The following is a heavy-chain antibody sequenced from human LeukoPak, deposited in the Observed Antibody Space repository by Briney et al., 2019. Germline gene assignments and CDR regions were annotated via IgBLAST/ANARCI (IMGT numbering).Heavy chain of an antibody. CDR3: AKEYSGYDFDC. V-gene: IGHV3-23*01. D-gene: IGHD5-12*01. CDR1: GFTLMTYA. Sequence: PGGSLRLSCVASGFTLMTYAMSWVRQAPGKGLEWVSAISGSAGFTYYADAVRGRFTVSRDISTNTVFLQMDSLRAGDTAVYYCAKEYSGYDFDCWGQGTLVTVSS. J-gene: IGHJ4*01. CDR2: ISGSAGFT.